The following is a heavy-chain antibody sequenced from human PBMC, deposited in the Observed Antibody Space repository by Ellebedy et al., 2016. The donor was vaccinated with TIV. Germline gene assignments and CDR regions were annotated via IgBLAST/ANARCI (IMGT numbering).Heavy chain of an antibody. D-gene: IGHD6-6*01. J-gene: IGHJ5*02. CDR3: ARHFALLSVKPYSSSSYWFNP. V-gene: IGHV4-39*01. CDR1: GGSISSGSYY. Sequence: SETLSLXXTVSGGSISSGSYYWSWIRQPPGKGLEWIGEINHSGSTNYNPSLKSRVTISVDTSKNQFSLKLSSVTAADTAVYYCARHFALLSVKPYSSSSYWFNPWGQGTLVTVSS. CDR2: INHSGST.